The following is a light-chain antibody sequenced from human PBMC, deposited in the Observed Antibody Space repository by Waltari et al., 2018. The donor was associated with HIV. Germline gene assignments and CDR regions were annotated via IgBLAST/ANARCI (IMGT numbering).Light chain of an antibody. CDR3: QQYFNAPYT. J-gene: IGKJ2*01. CDR1: QTILYSSNNKNY. V-gene: IGKV4-1*01. Sequence: DIVMTQSPDSLAVSLGERATINCKSSQTILYSSNNKNYLSWYQQKPGQPPKLLIYWASTREAWVPDRFSGSGSGTDFTLTISCLQAEDVALYYCQQYFNAPYTFGQGTKVEI. CDR2: WAS.